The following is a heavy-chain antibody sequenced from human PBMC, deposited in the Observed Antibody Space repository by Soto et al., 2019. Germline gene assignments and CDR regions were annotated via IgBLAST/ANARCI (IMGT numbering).Heavy chain of an antibody. D-gene: IGHD3-10*01. V-gene: IGHV4-39*01. CDR1: GGSISSSSYY. Sequence: SETLSLTCTVSGGSISSSSYYWGWIRQPPGKGLEWIGSIYYSGSTYYNPSLKSRVTISVDTSKNQFSLKLSSVTAADTAVYYCARHMAQYRRGFKQIYYYYGMDVWGQGTTVTVSS. CDR2: IYYSGST. CDR3: ARHMAQYRRGFKQIYYYYGMDV. J-gene: IGHJ6*02.